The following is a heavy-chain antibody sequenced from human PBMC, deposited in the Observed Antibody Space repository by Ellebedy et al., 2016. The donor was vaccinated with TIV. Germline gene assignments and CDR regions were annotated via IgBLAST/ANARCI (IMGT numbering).Heavy chain of an antibody. J-gene: IGHJ4*02. D-gene: IGHD6-13*01. CDR2: FHHSGSS. V-gene: IGHV4-4*02. CDR1: GDSVSGSEW. CDR3: ARGGWYGLV. Sequence: SETLSLXCAVSGDSVSGSEWWSWVRQPPGKGLEWIGEFHHSGSSNYNPSLKSRVTLSVDKSKNNFSLRLSSVTAADTAMYYCARGGWYGLVWGQGTLVIVSS.